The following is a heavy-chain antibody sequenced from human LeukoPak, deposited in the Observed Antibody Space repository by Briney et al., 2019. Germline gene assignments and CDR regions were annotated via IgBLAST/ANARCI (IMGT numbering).Heavy chain of an antibody. V-gene: IGHV1-69*01. J-gene: IGHJ3*02. D-gene: IGHD3-10*01. Sequence: SVKVSCKASGGTFSSYAISWVRQAPGQGPEWMGGIIPIFGTANYAQKFQGRVTITADESTSTAYMELSSLRSEDTAVYYCARGSGSYYHDAFDIWGQGTMVTVSS. CDR2: IIPIFGTA. CDR3: ARGSGSYYHDAFDI. CDR1: GGTFSSYA.